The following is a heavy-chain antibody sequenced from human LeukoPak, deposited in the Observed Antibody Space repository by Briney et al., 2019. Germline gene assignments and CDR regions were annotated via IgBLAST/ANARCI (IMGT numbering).Heavy chain of an antibody. J-gene: IGHJ4*02. D-gene: IGHD5-12*01. CDR3: VKTVATKAYYFDC. CDR2: IYYSGST. Sequence: SETLSLTCTVSGGSISSYYWSWIRQPPGKGLEWIGYIYYSGSTNYNPSLKSRVTISVDTSKNQFSLKLSSVTAAGTAVYYCVKTVATKAYYFDCWGQGTLVTVSS. CDR1: GGSISSYY. V-gene: IGHV4-59*08.